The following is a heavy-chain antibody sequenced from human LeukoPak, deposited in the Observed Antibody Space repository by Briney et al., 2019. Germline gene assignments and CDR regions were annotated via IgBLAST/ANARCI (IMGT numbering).Heavy chain of an antibody. CDR3: ATDLDYPGIRDY. V-gene: IGHV1-46*01. J-gene: IGHJ4*02. CDR2: INPSGGST. D-gene: IGHD1-14*01. CDR1: GYTFTSYY. Sequence: GASVKVSCKASGYTFTSYYMHWVRQAPGQGLEWMGIINPSGGSTIYAQKFQGRVTMTEDTSTDTAYMELSSLRSEDTAVYYCATDLDYPGIRDYWGQGTLVTVSS.